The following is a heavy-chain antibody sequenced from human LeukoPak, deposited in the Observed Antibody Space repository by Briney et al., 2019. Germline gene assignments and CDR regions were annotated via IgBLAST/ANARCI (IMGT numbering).Heavy chain of an antibody. J-gene: IGHJ4*02. V-gene: IGHV3-23*01. CDR1: GFTFSSYA. Sequence: GGSLRLSCAASGFTFSSYAMSWVRQAPGKGLEWVSGISGSGGTTYYADSVKRRFTISRDNSKNTLYLQMSSLRAEDTAVYYCARPHEYSGYLRPPDYWGQGTLVTVSS. D-gene: IGHD5-12*01. CDR2: ISGSGGTT. CDR3: ARPHEYSGYLRPPDY.